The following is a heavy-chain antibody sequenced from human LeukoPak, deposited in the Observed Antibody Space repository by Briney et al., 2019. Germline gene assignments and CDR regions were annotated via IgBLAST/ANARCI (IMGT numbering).Heavy chain of an antibody. CDR2: IRYDGGNT. Sequence: PAGGSLRLSCAASGFIFSNYAMQWVRQAPGMGLEWVAFIRYDGGNTYYADSVKGRFTISRDNSKNTLYLQMNSLRAEDTAVYYCVPEAGAFDIWGQGTMVTVSS. V-gene: IGHV3-30*02. CDR3: VPEAGAFDI. CDR1: GFIFSNYA. J-gene: IGHJ3*02.